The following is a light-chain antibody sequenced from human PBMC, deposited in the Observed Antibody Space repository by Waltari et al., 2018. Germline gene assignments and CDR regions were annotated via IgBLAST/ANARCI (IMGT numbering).Light chain of an antibody. CDR1: QSISSY. Sequence: IQMTQAPSSLSASVGARVTITGRASQSISSYLNWYQQKPGKAPKLLIYAASSLQSGVPSRFSGSGSGTDFTLTISSLQPEDFATYYCQQSYSTPYTFGQGTKLEIK. V-gene: IGKV1-39*01. CDR3: QQSYSTPYT. CDR2: AAS. J-gene: IGKJ2*01.